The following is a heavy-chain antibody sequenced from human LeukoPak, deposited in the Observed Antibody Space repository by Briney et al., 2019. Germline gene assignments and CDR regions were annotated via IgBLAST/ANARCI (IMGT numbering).Heavy chain of an antibody. D-gene: IGHD3-10*01. Sequence: GRSLRLSCAASGFPFSDYYMSWIRQAPGKGLEWLASISSSNHYTDYEDSVRGRFTISRDNAKNSVSLQMNSLRAEDTAVYYCARPPRMVRGVYFDAGGRGTLVTVSS. CDR1: GFPFSDYY. CDR2: ISSSNHYT. J-gene: IGHJ4*02. CDR3: ARPPRMVRGVYFDA. V-gene: IGHV3-11*03.